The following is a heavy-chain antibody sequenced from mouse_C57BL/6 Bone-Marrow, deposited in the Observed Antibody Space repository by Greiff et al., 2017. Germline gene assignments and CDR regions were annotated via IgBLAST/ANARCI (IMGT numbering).Heavy chain of an antibody. CDR1: GYTFTDYN. Sequence: VQLQQSGPELVKPGASVKIPCKASGYTFTDYNMDWVKQSHGKSLEWIGDINPNNGGTIYNQKFKGKATLTVDKSSSTAYMELRSLTSEDTAVYYCASGGRGAWFAYWGQGTLVTVSA. CDR3: ASGGRGAWFAY. CDR2: INPNNGGT. D-gene: IGHD1-1*01. V-gene: IGHV1-18*01. J-gene: IGHJ3*01.